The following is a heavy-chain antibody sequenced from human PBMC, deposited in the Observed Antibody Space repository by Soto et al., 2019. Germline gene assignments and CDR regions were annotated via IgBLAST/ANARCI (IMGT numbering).Heavy chain of an antibody. V-gene: IGHV4-34*01. CDR2: INHSGST. D-gene: IGHD2-15*01. J-gene: IGHJ4*02. Sequence: SETLSLTCAVYGGSFSGYYWSWIRQPPGKGLEWIGEINHSGSTNYNPSLKSRVTISVDTSKNQFSLKLSSVTAADTAVYYCARGTHCSGGSCYSGLDDWGQGTRVTVSS. CDR3: ARGTHCSGGSCYSGLDD. CDR1: GGSFSGYY.